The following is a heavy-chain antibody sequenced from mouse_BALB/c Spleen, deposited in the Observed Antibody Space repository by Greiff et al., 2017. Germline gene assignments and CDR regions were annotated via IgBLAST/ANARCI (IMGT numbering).Heavy chain of an antibody. D-gene: IGHD1-1*01. CDR1: GDSITSGY. CDR2: ISYSGST. J-gene: IGHJ4*01. Sequence: EVQVVESGPSLVKPSQTLSLTCSVTGDSITSGYWNWIRKFPGNKLEYMGYISYSGSTYYNPSLKSRISITRDTSKNQYYLQLNSVTTEDTATYYCARYGLTTVVATDYAMDYWGQGTSVTVSS. CDR3: ARYGLTTVVATDYAMDY. V-gene: IGHV3-8*02.